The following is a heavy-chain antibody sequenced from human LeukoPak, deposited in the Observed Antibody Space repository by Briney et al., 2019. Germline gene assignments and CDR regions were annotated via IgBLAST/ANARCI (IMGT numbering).Heavy chain of an antibody. CDR3: AGDPPRSGWFDP. V-gene: IGHV3-23*01. J-gene: IGHJ5*02. CDR2: ISGSGGST. CDR1: GVTFSSYA. Sequence: GGSLRLSCAASGVTFSSYAMSWARQAPGKGVEWVSAISGSGGSTYYADSVKGRFTISRDNSKNTLYLQMNSLRAEDTAVYYCAGDPPRSGWFDPWGQGTLVTVSS. D-gene: IGHD3-10*01.